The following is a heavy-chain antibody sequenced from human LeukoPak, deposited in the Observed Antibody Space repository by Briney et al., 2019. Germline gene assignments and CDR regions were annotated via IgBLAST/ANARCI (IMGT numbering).Heavy chain of an antibody. CDR2: ISSSSSYI. V-gene: IGHV3-21*01. CDR1: GFTFSRHS. D-gene: IGHD3-22*01. Sequence: GGSLRLSCAAFGFTFSRHSMNWVRQAPGKGLEWVSSISSSSSYIYYADSVKGRFTISRDNAQNSLSLQMNSLRVEDTAVYYCAREGYYYDSSGYHPATVGYWGQGTLVTVS. J-gene: IGHJ4*02. CDR3: AREGYYYDSSGYHPATVGY.